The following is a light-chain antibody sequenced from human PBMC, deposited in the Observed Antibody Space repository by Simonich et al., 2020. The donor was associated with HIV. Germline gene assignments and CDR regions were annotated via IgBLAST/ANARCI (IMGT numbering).Light chain of an antibody. J-gene: IGKJ3*01. V-gene: IGKV4-1*01. CDR2: WAS. CDR3: QQYYSAPVT. CDR1: QSVLYSSNNKNY. Sequence: DIVMTQSPDSLAVSLGERATIDCKSSQSVLYSSNNKNYLAWYQQKPGKPPKLLIYWASTRESGVPDRFSGSGSGTDFTLTISSLQAEDVAVYYCQQYYSAPVTFGPGTKVDMK.